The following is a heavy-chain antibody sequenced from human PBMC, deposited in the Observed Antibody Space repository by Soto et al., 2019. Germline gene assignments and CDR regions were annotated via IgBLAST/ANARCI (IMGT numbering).Heavy chain of an antibody. Sequence: EVQLVESGGGLVQPGGSLRLSCSASGFIFTSYRMNWVRQAPGKGLEWLSYIRIDSNHIGYADSVRGRFTISSDIAKNSLYLQMNSLRDEDTAVYYCARDLSYAFDYWGQGTMVTVSS. V-gene: IGHV3-48*02. CDR1: GFIFTSYR. CDR2: IRIDSNHI. D-gene: IGHD1-26*01. J-gene: IGHJ4*02. CDR3: ARDLSYAFDY.